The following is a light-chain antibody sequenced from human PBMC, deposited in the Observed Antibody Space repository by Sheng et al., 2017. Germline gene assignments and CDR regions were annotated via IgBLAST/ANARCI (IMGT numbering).Light chain of an antibody. CDR3: MQALQTPYS. CDR2: LGS. J-gene: IGKJ2*03. V-gene: IGKV2-28*01. CDR1: QSLLYSNGHNY. Sequence: VMIQSPLSLPVTPGEPASISCRSSQSLLYSNGHNYLAWYVQKPGQSPQVLIYLGSNRASGVPERFSGSGSGTDFTLKISSVETEDIGVYYCMQALQTPYSFGQGTKLQIK.